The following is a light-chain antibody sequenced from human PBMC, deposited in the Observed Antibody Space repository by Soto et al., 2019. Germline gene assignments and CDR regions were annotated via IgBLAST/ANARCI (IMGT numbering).Light chain of an antibody. CDR3: QQSYSTPLT. V-gene: IGKV1-39*01. CDR1: QSVTTY. J-gene: IGKJ4*01. CDR2: SAS. Sequence: DIQMTQSPSSLSASVGDRVTISCRASQSVTTYVNWYQQRPGKAPELLIYSASSLQSGVPSRFSGSGSGTDFTLTISSLQPEDFATHFCQQSYSTPLTFGGGTKVEIK.